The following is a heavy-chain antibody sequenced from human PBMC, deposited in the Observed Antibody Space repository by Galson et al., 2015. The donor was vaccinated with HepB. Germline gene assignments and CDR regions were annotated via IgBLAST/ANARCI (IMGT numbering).Heavy chain of an antibody. CDR1: GYTFTDYY. D-gene: IGHD3-22*01. CDR3: ATVPRITMIVVPWGFDP. CDR2: VDPEDGET. V-gene: IGHV1-69-2*01. J-gene: IGHJ5*02. Sequence: VKVSCKVSGYTFTDYYMHWVQQAPGKGLEWMGLVDPEDGETIYAEKFQGRVTITADTSTDTAYMELSSLRSEDTAVYYCATVPRITMIVVPWGFDPWGQGTLVTVSS.